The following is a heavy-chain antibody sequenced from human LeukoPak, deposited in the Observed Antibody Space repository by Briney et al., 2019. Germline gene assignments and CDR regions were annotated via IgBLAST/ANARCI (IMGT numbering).Heavy chain of an antibody. D-gene: IGHD3-9*01. CDR3: AKVGDFDWLLSYFDY. J-gene: IGHJ4*02. CDR2: IPYDGSKK. CDR1: GFTFSSYG. V-gene: IGHV3-30*18. Sequence: GGSLRLSCAASGFTFSSYGMHWVRQAPGKGLEWVAVIPYDGSKKYYADSVKGRFTISRDNSKNTVYLQMNSLRPEDTAVYYCAKVGDFDWLLSYFDYWGQGTLVTVSS.